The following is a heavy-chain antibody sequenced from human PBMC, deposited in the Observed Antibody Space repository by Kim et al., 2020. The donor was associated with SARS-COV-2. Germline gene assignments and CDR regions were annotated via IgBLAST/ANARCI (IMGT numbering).Heavy chain of an antibody. J-gene: IGHJ4*02. V-gene: IGHV4-39*01. Sequence: NPSLKNRITISVDTTKNQFSLTLSSVTAADTAVYFCARRGAVAGNPVYDYWGQGTLATVSS. CDR3: ARRGAVAGNPVYDY. D-gene: IGHD6-19*01.